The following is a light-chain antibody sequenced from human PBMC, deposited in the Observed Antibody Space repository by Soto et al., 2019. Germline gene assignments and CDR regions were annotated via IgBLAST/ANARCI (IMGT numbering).Light chain of an antibody. J-gene: IGLJ1*01. CDR3: CSYAGSSTL. V-gene: IGLV2-23*03. CDR1: ISDVGSYNL. Sequence: QPVLTHPSSVSGSPGQSNTISCTRTISDVGSYNLVSWYQQHPGKAPKLMIYEGSKRPSGVSNRFSGSRSGNTASLTISGLQPEDETDYYCCSYAGSSTLFGTGTTVTV. CDR2: EGS.